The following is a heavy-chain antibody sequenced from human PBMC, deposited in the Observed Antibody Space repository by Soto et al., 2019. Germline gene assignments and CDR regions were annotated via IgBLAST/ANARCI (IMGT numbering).Heavy chain of an antibody. CDR1: GFTFSSYG. Sequence: GGSLRLSCAASGFTFSSYGMHWVRQAPGKGLEWVAVISYDGSNKYYADSVKGRFTISRDNSKNTLYLQMNSLRAEDTAVYYCAKEAVTTSRVYYYYYYMDVWGKGTTVTVSS. D-gene: IGHD4-17*01. CDR2: ISYDGSNK. J-gene: IGHJ6*03. V-gene: IGHV3-30*18. CDR3: AKEAVTTSRVYYYYYYMDV.